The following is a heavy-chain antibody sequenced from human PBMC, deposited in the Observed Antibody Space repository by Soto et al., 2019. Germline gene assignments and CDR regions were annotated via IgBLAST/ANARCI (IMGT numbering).Heavy chain of an antibody. CDR1: GFTFCSYT. CDR3: ARGLLQPTTPLDY. J-gene: IGHJ4*02. Sequence: AWGSLRLSCGASGFTFCSYTMNCVRQAPGKGLEWVSSISSNSGNICYADSVKGRFTISRDNAKNSLYLQMNSLRAEDTAFYYCARGLLQPTTPLDYWGQGTLVTVSS. D-gene: IGHD2-15*01. CDR2: ISSNSGNI. V-gene: IGHV3-21*04.